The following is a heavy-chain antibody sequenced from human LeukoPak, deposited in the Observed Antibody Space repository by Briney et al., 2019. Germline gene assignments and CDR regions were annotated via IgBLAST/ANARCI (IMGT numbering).Heavy chain of an antibody. V-gene: IGHV3-30-3*01. CDR2: ISYDGSNK. D-gene: IGHD3-9*01. J-gene: IGHJ6*02. CDR1: GFTFSSYA. Sequence: GGSLILSCAASGFTFSSYAMHWVRQAPGKGLEWVAVISYDGSNKYYADSVKGRLTISRDNSKNTLYLQMNSLRAEDTAVYYCARDQLRYFDWLKDGMDVWGQGTTVTVSS. CDR3: ARDQLRYFDWLKDGMDV.